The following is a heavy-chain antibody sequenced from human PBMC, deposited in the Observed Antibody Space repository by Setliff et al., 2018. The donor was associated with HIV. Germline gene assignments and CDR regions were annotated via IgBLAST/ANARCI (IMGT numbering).Heavy chain of an antibody. CDR3: ATVDPNYGDYANY. D-gene: IGHD4-17*01. Sequence: GESLKISCKGSRFSCTTYWIAWVRQMPGKGLEWMGIVYPGDSDTRYSPSFQGRVTISAGKSISTAYLHWRSLQASDTAMYYCATVDPNYGDYANYWGQGTLVTVSS. J-gene: IGHJ4*02. V-gene: IGHV5-51*01. CDR2: VYPGDSDT. CDR1: RFSCTTYW.